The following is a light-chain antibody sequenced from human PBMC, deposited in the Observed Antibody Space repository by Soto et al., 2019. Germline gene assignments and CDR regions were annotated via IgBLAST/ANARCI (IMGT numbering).Light chain of an antibody. V-gene: IGLV1-47*02. CDR3: AAWDDSLSAYV. J-gene: IGLJ1*01. CDR2: SHN. Sequence: QSALTQPPSVSATPGQRVTISCSGSRSNIGDNYVYWYQHLPGTAPKLLIYSHNQRPSGAPDRFSGSNSGTSASLAISGLRSDDEADYYCAAWDDSLSAYVFGTGTKVTVL. CDR1: RSNIGDNY.